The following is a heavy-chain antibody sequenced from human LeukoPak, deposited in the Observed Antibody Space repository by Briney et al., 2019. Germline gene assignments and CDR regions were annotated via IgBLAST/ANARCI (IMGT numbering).Heavy chain of an antibody. CDR2: IYTSGST. Sequence: SETLSLTCTVSGGSISSGSYYWSWIRQPAGKGLEWIGRIYTSGSTNYNPSLKSRVTISVDTSKNQFSLKLSSVTAADTAVYYCARDLITMTTDAFDIWGQGTVVTVSS. CDR1: GGSISSGSYY. D-gene: IGHD3-22*01. J-gene: IGHJ3*02. V-gene: IGHV4-61*02. CDR3: ARDLITMTTDAFDI.